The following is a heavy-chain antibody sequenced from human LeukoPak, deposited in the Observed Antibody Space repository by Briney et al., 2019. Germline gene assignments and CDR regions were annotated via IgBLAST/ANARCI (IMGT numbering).Heavy chain of an antibody. D-gene: IGHD3-22*01. CDR1: AIIFSSFA. J-gene: IGHJ4*02. V-gene: IGHV3-21*01. CDR3: ARDLAPSYYYDSSGYYSY. Sequence: GSLRLSCAAPAIIFSSFAMNWVRQAPGKGLEWVSSISSSSSYVYYADSVKGRFTISRDNAKNSLYLQMNSLRAEDTAVYYCARDLAPSYYYDSSGYYSYWGQGTLVTVSS. CDR2: ISSSSSYV.